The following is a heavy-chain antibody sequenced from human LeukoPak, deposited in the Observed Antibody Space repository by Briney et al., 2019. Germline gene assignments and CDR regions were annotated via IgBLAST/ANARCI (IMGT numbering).Heavy chain of an antibody. CDR1: GGSIDSTNW. CDR2: IHHDGRI. V-gene: IGHV4/OR15-8*01. Sequence: SETLSLTCDVSGGSIDSTNWWNWVRQPPGKGLEWIGEIHHDGRINYSPSLKSRVTLSVDKSKNQFSLRLNSVTAADTAMYYCARSHDHLWGNYPDYWGQGTLVTVSS. CDR3: ARSHDHLWGNYPDY. D-gene: IGHD3-16*02. J-gene: IGHJ4*02.